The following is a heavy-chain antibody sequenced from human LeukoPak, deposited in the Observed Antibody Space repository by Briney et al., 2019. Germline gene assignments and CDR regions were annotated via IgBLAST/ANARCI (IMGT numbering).Heavy chain of an antibody. CDR2: INPSGGST. V-gene: IGHV1-46*01. CDR3: ARDSADYGDYDY. D-gene: IGHD4-17*01. J-gene: IGHJ4*02. CDR1: GYTFTSYF. Sequence: ASVKVSCKASGYTFTSYFMHWVRQAPGQGLDWMGIINPSGGSTSYAQKFQGRVTMTRDTSTSTVYMELSSLRSENTAVYYCARDSADYGDYDYWGQGTLVTVSS.